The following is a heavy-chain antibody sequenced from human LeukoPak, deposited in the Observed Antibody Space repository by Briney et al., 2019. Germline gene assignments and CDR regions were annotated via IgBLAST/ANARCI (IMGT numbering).Heavy chain of an antibody. D-gene: IGHD3-22*01. Sequence: PVKVSCKASGGTFSSYAISWVRQAPGQALEWMGGITAMFGTANYAQKFQGRVTITADESTSTAYMELSSLRSEDTAVYYCVRDGSYYDSSGYYYLYWGQGTLVTVSS. CDR1: GGTFSSYA. CDR2: ITAMFGTA. CDR3: VRDGSYYDSSGYYYLY. J-gene: IGHJ4*02. V-gene: IGHV1-69*13.